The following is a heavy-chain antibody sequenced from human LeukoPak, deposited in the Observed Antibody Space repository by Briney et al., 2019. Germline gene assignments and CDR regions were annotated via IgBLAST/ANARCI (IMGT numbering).Heavy chain of an antibody. D-gene: IGHD3-22*01. Sequence: ASVKVSCKASGYTFTSYDFNWVRQATGQGLEWMGWMNPNSGNTGYAQKFQGRVTMTRNTSISTAYMELSSLRSEDTAVYYCARDRNYYDSSGYYDAFDIWGQGTMVTVSS. V-gene: IGHV1-8*01. CDR2: MNPNSGNT. J-gene: IGHJ3*02. CDR1: GYTFTSYD. CDR3: ARDRNYYDSSGYYDAFDI.